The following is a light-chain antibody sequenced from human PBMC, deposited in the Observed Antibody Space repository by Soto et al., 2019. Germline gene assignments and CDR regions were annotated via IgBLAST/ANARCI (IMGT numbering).Light chain of an antibody. CDR3: QQCNAWPRT. V-gene: IGKV3-15*01. J-gene: IGKJ1*01. CDR1: QSVSSN. Sequence: EIVMTQSPATLSVSPGERATLFCRASQSVSSNLAWYQQKPGQAPRLLMYGASTRATGIPARFSGSGSGTEFTLTISSLESEDLAVYYGQQCNAWPRTFGQGTKVEIK. CDR2: GAS.